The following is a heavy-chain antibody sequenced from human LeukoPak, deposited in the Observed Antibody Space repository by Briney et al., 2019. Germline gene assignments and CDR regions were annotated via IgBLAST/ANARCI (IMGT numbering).Heavy chain of an antibody. Sequence: SVKVSCKASGGTFSSYAISWVRQAPGQGLEWMGGIIPIFGTANYAQKFQGRVTITADESTSTAYMELSSMRSEDTAVYYCAKDCGGDCYSEETYFDYWGQGTLVTVSS. D-gene: IGHD2-21*02. V-gene: IGHV1-69*13. CDR2: IIPIFGTA. CDR3: AKDCGGDCYSEETYFDY. CDR1: GGTFSSYA. J-gene: IGHJ4*02.